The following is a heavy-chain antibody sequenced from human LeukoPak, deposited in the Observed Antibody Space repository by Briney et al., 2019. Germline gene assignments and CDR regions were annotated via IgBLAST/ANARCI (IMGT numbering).Heavy chain of an antibody. CDR2: ISGSGGST. D-gene: IGHD3-22*01. J-gene: IGHJ3*02. V-gene: IGHV3-23*01. Sequence: PGGSLRLSCAASGFTFTSYAITWVRQAPGKGLEWVSTISGSGGSTYYADSVKGRFTISRDNSKNTLYLQMNSLRAEDTAVYYCAKVQPFMIVVGAAFDIWDQGTMVTVSS. CDR3: AKVQPFMIVVGAAFDI. CDR1: GFTFTSYA.